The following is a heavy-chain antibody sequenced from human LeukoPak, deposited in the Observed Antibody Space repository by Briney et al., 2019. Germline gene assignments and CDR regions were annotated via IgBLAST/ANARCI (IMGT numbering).Heavy chain of an antibody. J-gene: IGHJ6*03. CDR3: AREQLERRGHYYYYYMDV. CDR2: MNPNSGNT. D-gene: IGHD1-1*01. Sequence: ASVKVSCKASGYTFTSYGINWVRQATGQGLEWMGWMNPNSGNTGYAQKFQGRVTITRNTTISTAYMELSSLRSEDTAVYYCAREQLERRGHYYYYYMDVWGKGTTVTISS. CDR1: GYTFTSYG. V-gene: IGHV1-8*03.